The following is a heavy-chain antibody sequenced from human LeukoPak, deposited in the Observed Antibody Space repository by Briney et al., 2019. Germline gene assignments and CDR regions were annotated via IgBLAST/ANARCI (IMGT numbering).Heavy chain of an antibody. CDR2: ISYDGSNK. Sequence: GRSLRLSCAASGFTFSSYAMQWVRQAPGKGLEWVAVISYDGSNKYYADSVKGRFTISRDNSKNTLYLQMNSLRAEDTAVYYCARDRVAVAAAAEYFQHWGQGTLVTVSS. D-gene: IGHD6-19*01. V-gene: IGHV3-30-3*01. J-gene: IGHJ1*01. CDR1: GFTFSSYA. CDR3: ARDRVAVAAAAEYFQH.